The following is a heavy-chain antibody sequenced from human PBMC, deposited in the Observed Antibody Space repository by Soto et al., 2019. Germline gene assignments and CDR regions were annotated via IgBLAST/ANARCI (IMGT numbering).Heavy chain of an antibody. V-gene: IGHV1-2*02. CDR2: INPNSGGT. D-gene: IGHD2-8*01. CDR1: GYTFTDYY. Sequence: ASVKVSCKASGYTFTDYYVHWVRQAPGQGLEWMGWINPNSGGTKTAQKFQGRVTVTRDTSISTAYMDLSRLRSDDTAVYYCARDVTRTQSCTNGVCYYHYYDMDVWGRGTMVTVS. J-gene: IGHJ6*02. CDR3: ARDVTRTQSCTNGVCYYHYYDMDV.